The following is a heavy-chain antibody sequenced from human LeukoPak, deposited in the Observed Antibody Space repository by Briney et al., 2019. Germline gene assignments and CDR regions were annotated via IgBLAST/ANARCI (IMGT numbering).Heavy chain of an antibody. J-gene: IGHJ4*02. CDR3: AKDPSLSYDSSGYYYHY. CDR2: IGGSGGGT. V-gene: IGHV3-23*01. CDR1: GITLSNYG. Sequence: GGSLRLSCAVSGITLSNYGMTWVRQAPGKGLEWVAGIGGSGGGTNYADSVKGRFTISRDNSKNTLYLQMNSLRAEDTAVYYCAKDPSLSYDSSGYYYHYWGQGTLVTVSS. D-gene: IGHD3-22*01.